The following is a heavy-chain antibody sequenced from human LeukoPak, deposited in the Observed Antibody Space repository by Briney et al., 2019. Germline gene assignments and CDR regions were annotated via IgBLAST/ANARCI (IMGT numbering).Heavy chain of an antibody. J-gene: IGHJ3*02. CDR2: IYY. V-gene: IGHV4-59*12. D-gene: IGHD6-13*01. Sequence: SETLSLTCTVSGGSISSYYWSWIRQPPGKGLEWIGYIYYNPSLKSRVTISVDTSKNQFSLKLSSVTAADTAVYYCAREIPIAAADSPAFDIWGQGTMVTVSS. CDR1: GGSISSYY. CDR3: AREIPIAAADSPAFDI.